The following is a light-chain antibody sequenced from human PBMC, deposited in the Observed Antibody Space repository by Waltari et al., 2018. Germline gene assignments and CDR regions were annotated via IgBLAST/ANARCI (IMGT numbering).Light chain of an antibody. J-gene: IGKJ5*01. CDR1: QSISFI. Sequence: DILITQPPSTLSLYPGAIAPVSCRASQSISFILAWNQQRPGQPPRLLIFHASTRATGIPARFSGSGSGTEFTLTIRTLQSEDSGVYYCQQYNVWPPITFGQGTRLEIK. CDR3: QQYNVWPPIT. V-gene: IGKV3-15*01. CDR2: HAS.